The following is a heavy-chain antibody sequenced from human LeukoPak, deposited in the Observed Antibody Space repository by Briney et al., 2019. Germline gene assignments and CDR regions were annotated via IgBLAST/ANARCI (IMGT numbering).Heavy chain of an antibody. D-gene: IGHD3-10*01. CDR1: GGSFSGYY. CDR2: INHSGST. CDR3: ARGRPYYRPYYFDY. V-gene: IGHV4-34*01. J-gene: IGHJ4*02. Sequence: PSETLPLTCAVYGGSFSGYYWSWIRQPPGKGLEWIGEINHSGSTNYNPSLKSRVTISVDTSKNQFSLRLSSVTAADTAVYCCARGRPYYRPYYFDYWGQGTLVTVSS.